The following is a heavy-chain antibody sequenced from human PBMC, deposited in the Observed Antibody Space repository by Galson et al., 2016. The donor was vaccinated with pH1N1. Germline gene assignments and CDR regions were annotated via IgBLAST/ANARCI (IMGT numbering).Heavy chain of an antibody. D-gene: IGHD2-21*01. V-gene: IGHV3-21*01. CDR1: GFIFSAYT. J-gene: IGHJ4*02. CDR2: ISSTSRNI. Sequence: SLRLSCAAPGFIFSAYTMNWVRQAPGKGPEWVSSISSTSRNIYYADSVKGRFTISRDNAKNSLYLQINNLRAEDTAVYYCAKEPYFPPYFDNWGPGTLVTVSA. CDR3: AKEPYFPPYFDN.